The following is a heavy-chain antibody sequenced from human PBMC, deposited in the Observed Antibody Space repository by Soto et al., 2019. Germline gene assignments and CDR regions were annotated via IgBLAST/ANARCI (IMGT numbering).Heavy chain of an antibody. V-gene: IGHV3-33*01. CDR1: GFTFSSYG. CDR3: ARDGDVNTGFGKDY. CDR2: IWHDGGNK. Sequence: QVHLVESGGGVVQPGRSLRLSCAASGFTFSSYGMHWVRQAPGKGLEWVAFIWHDGGNKFYAESVKGRFTISRDNSKNTLYPQMTSLSAEDTAMYYCARDGDVNTGFGKDYWGQGTLVTVSS. J-gene: IGHJ4*02. D-gene: IGHD3-16*01.